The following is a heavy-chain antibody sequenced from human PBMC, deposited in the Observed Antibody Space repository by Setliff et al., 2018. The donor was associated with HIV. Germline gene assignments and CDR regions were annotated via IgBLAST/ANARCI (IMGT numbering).Heavy chain of an antibody. D-gene: IGHD1-26*01. CDR2: MNPNTGVS. CDR1: GHTFTNVD. Sequence: AASVKVSCKASGHTFTNVDIHWLRRATGQGLEWMGWMNPNTGVSGYALKFQARVTMTRNTSISTAYMELSGLRSEDTAVYYCARYYSGWDLLPFDTWGQGTPVTVSS. V-gene: IGHV1-8*01. CDR3: ARYYSGWDLLPFDT. J-gene: IGHJ4*02.